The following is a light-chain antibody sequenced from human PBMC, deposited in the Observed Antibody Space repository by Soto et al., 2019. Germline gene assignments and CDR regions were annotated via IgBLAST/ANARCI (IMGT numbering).Light chain of an antibody. J-gene: IGLJ2*01. CDR3: SSYTSSSTVV. CDR1: SSDVGGYNY. CDR2: EVS. V-gene: IGLV2-14*01. Sequence: QSALTQPASVSGSPGQSITISCTETSSDVGGYNYVSWYQQHPGKAPKLMIYEVSNRPSGVSNRFSGSKSGNTASLTISGLQPEDEADYYCSSYTSSSTVVFGGGTKVTVL.